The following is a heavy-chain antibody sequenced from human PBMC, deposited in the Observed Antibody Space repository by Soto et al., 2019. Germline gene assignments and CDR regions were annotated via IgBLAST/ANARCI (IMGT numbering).Heavy chain of an antibody. CDR1: GFTFSSYS. J-gene: IGHJ4*02. Sequence: GGSLILSCATSGFTFSSYSMNWVRQAPGKGLEWVSSISSSSSYIYYADSVKGRFTISRDNAKNSLYLQMNSLRAEDTAVYYCARDMLDSTHDYWGQGTLVTVSS. CDR3: ARDMLDSTHDY. CDR2: ISSSSSYI. V-gene: IGHV3-21*01. D-gene: IGHD3-10*02.